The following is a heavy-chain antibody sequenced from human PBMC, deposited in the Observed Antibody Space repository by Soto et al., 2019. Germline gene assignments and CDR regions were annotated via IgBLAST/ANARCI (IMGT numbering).Heavy chain of an antibody. D-gene: IGHD4-17*01. J-gene: IGHJ1*01. CDR1: GGSISSSSYY. CDR2: SYYSGST. CDR3: ARNVYGDYHFQH. V-gene: IGHV4-39*01. Sequence: QLQLQESGPGLVKPSETLSLTCTVSGGSISSSSYYWGWIRQPPGKGLEWIGSSYYSGSTYYNPSLKRRVTISVDTSKNQFSLKLSSVTAADTAVYYCARNVYGDYHFQHWGQGTLVTVSS.